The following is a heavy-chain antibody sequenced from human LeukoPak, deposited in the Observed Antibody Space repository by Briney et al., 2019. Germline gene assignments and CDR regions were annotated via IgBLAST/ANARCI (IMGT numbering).Heavy chain of an antibody. Sequence: GGSLRLPCAASGFTFSSYAMSWVRQAPGKGLEWVSAISGSGGSTYYADSVKGRFTISRDNSKNTLYLQMNSLRAEDTAVYYCASSGSYYRSFDYWGQGTLVTVSS. J-gene: IGHJ4*02. D-gene: IGHD1-26*01. CDR1: GFTFSSYA. V-gene: IGHV3-23*01. CDR3: ASSGSYYRSFDY. CDR2: ISGSGGST.